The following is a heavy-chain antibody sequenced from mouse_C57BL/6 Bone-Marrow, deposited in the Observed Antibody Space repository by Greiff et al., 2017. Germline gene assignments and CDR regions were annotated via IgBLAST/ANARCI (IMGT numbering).Heavy chain of an antibody. Sequence: VQLQQSGAELVRPGASVKLSCTASGFNIKDDYMHWVKQRPEQGLEWIGWIDPENGDTEYASKFQGKATITADTSSNTAYLQLSSLTSEDTAVYYCTTVDYDGYYYWYFDVWGTGTTVTVSS. J-gene: IGHJ1*03. CDR3: TTVDYDGYYYWYFDV. CDR1: GFNIKDDY. CDR2: IDPENGDT. V-gene: IGHV14-4*01. D-gene: IGHD2-3*01.